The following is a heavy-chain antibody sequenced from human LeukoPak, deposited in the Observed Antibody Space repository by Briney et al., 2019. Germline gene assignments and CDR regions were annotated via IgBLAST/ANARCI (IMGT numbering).Heavy chain of an antibody. CDR1: GFMFDDYA. V-gene: IGHV3-9*03. Sequence: GGSLRLSCVASGFMFDDYAMHWVRQAPGKGLEWVSGISWKSANIGYADSVKGRFTISRDNAKSSLYLQMNSLTTEDMALYYCARSLSYCSSTTCYTPFDYWGQGTLVTVSS. D-gene: IGHD2-2*02. J-gene: IGHJ4*02. CDR2: ISWKSANI. CDR3: ARSLSYCSSTTCYTPFDY.